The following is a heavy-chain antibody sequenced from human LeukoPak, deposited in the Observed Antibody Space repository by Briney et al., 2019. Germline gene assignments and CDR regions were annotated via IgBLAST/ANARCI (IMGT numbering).Heavy chain of an antibody. CDR2: IIPIFGTA. Sequence: ASVKVSCKASGGTFSSYAISWVRQAPGQGLEWMGGIIPIFGTANYAQKFQGRVTMTRDMSTSTVYMELSSLRSEDTAVYFCAREGYCSGATCYSFDYWGQGTLVTVSS. D-gene: IGHD2-15*01. V-gene: IGHV1-69*05. CDR3: AREGYCSGATCYSFDY. CDR1: GGTFSSYA. J-gene: IGHJ4*02.